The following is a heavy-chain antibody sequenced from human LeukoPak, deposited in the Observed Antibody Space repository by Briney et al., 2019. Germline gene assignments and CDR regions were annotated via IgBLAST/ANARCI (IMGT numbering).Heavy chain of an antibody. Sequence: SETLSLTCTVSGGSISSYYWSWIRQPPGKGLEWIGYIYYSGSTNYNPSLKSRVTISVDTSKNQFSLKLSSVTAADTVVYYCARYSPGYDAFDIWGQGTMVTVSS. J-gene: IGHJ3*02. V-gene: IGHV4-59*01. CDR1: GGSISSYY. CDR2: IYYSGST. D-gene: IGHD2-21*01. CDR3: ARYSPGYDAFDI.